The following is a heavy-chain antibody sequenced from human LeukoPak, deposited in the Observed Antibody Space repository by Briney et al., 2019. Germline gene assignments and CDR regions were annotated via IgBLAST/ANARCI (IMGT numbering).Heavy chain of an antibody. CDR2: INTNTGNP. CDR3: ARWDIVVVPAAIAPMDV. D-gene: IGHD2-2*01. V-gene: IGHV7-4-1*02. Sequence: ASVKVSCKASGYTFTSYAMHWVRQAPGQGLEWMGWINTNTGNPTYAQGFTGRFVFSLDTSVSTAYLQISSLKAEDTAVYYCARWDIVVVPAAIAPMDVWGQGTTVTVSS. J-gene: IGHJ6*02. CDR1: GYTFTSYA.